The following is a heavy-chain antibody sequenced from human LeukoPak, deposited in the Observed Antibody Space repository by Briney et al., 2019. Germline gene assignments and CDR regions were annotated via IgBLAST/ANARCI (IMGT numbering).Heavy chain of an antibody. CDR3: ARQDYHGSGSLDY. CDR2: TYNSGST. D-gene: IGHD3-10*01. J-gene: IGHJ4*02. V-gene: IGHV4-31*03. CDR1: GGSISSGGYY. Sequence: SETLSLTCTVSGGSISSGGYYWTWVRQHPGKGLEWIGNTYNSGSTYYNPSHKSRVTISVDTSKNQFSLKLSSVTAADTAVYYCARQDYHGSGSLDYWGQGTLVTVSS.